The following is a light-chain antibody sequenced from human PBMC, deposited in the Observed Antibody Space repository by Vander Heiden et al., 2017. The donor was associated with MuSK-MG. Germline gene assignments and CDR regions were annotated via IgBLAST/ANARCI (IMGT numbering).Light chain of an antibody. J-gene: IGKJ3*01. CDR2: ATS. CDR1: QGIGND. CDR3: LQDYDYPFT. V-gene: IGKV1-6*02. Sequence: ASQMPQSPSSLSVSVGDRVTITCRASQGIGNDLGWYQQKPGKAPKLLIYATSSLQSGVPSRFSGSGSGTDFTLTISSLQPEDFATYYCLQDYDYPFTFGPGTTVDIK.